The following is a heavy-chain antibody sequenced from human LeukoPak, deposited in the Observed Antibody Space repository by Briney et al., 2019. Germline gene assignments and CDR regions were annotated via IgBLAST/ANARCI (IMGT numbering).Heavy chain of an antibody. V-gene: IGHV4-30-2*01. D-gene: IGHD5-24*01. J-gene: IGHJ4*02. Sequence: SETLSLTCTVSGSSISSGGYYWSWIRQPPGKGLEWIGYNYHSGSTYYNPSLKSRVTISVDRSKTQFSLKLSSVTAADTAVYYCARVEMATISYFDYWGQGTLVTVSS. CDR1: GSSISSGGYY. CDR2: NYHSGST. CDR3: ARVEMATISYFDY.